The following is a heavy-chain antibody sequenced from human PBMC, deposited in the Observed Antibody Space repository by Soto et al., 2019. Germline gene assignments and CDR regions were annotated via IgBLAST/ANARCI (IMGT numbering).Heavy chain of an antibody. CDR3: ARAMNNWNFDP. J-gene: IGHJ5*02. Sequence: PSETLSLTCTVSGGSISSDYWSWIRQPPGKGLEWIGYIYYSGSTNYNPSLKSRVTISVDTSKNQFSLKLSSVTAADTAVYYCARAMNNWNFDPWGQGTLVTVSS. V-gene: IGHV4-59*01. D-gene: IGHD1-20*01. CDR2: IYYSGST. CDR1: GGSISSDY.